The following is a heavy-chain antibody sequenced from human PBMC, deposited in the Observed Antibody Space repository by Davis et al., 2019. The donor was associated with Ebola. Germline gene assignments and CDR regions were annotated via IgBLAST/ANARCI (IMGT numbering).Heavy chain of an antibody. CDR2: IYSGGST. J-gene: IGHJ4*02. CDR3: ARGASDGDTFDY. D-gene: IGHD3-10*01. Sequence: GESLKISCAASGFTVSSNYMSWVRQAPGKGLEWVSVIYSGGSTYYADSVKGRFTISRDNSKDSLYLQMDYLRAEDTALYFCARGASDGDTFDYWGQGTLVTVSS. CDR1: GFTVSSNY. V-gene: IGHV3-53*01.